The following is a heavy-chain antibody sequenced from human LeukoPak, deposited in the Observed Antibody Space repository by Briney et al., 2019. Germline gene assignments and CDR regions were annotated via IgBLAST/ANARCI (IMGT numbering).Heavy chain of an antibody. CDR1: GDTVSSNTAA. CDR2: TYYRSTWLN. V-gene: IGHV6-1*01. J-gene: IGHJ4*02. Sequence: SQTLSLTCAISGDTVSSNTAAYNWLSLSPSRGLEWLGRTYYRSTWLNDYAPSVRGRITVSPDTSKNQFSLQLNSVTPEDTAVYYCARDRPVMGYWGQGTPVTVSS. CDR3: ARDRPVMGY.